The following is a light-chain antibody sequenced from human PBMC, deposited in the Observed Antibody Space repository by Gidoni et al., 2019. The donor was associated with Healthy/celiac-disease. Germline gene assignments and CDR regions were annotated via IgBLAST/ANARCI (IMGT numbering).Light chain of an antibody. Sequence: DIQMTQSPASLSASVGDRVTITCRASQSISSYLNWYQQKPGKAPKLLIYAAPSLQSGVPSRFSGSGSGTAFTLTISSLQPEDFATYYCQQSYSTPPLTFXGXTKVEIK. CDR3: QQSYSTPPLT. J-gene: IGKJ4*01. V-gene: IGKV1-39*01. CDR1: QSISSY. CDR2: AAP.